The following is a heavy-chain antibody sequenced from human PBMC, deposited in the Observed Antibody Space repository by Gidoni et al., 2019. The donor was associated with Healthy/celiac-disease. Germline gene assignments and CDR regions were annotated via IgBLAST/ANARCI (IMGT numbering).Heavy chain of an antibody. CDR3: ARELGRGDPLRDAFDI. V-gene: IGHV3-30*01. CDR2: ISYDGSNK. CDR1: GFTFSSYA. Sequence: QVQLVESGGGVVKPGRSLRLSCAASGFTFSSYAMHWVRQAPGKGLEWVAVISYDGSNKYYADSVKGRFTISRDNSKNTLYLQMNSLRAEDTAVYYCARELGRGDPLRDAFDIWGQGTMVTVSS. D-gene: IGHD4-17*01. J-gene: IGHJ3*02.